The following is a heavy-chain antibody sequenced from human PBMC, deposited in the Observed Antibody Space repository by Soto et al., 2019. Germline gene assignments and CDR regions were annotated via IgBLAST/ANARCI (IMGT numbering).Heavy chain of an antibody. D-gene: IGHD3-3*01. CDR2: INPSGGST. CDR1: GYTFTSYY. Sequence: ASVKVSCKASGYTFTSYYMHWVRQAPGQGLEWMGIINPSGGSTSYAQKFQGRVTMTRDTSTSTVYMELSSLRSEDTVVYYCAIVLTGDFWSGYQSIHYYYGMDVWGQGTTVTVSS. V-gene: IGHV1-46*01. CDR3: AIVLTGDFWSGYQSIHYYYGMDV. J-gene: IGHJ6*02.